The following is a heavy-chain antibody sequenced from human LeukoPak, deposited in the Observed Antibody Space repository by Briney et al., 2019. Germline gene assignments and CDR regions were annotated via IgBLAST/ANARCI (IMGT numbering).Heavy chain of an antibody. CDR1: GYTFDDYA. Sequence: GGSLRLSCAASGYTFDDYATHWVRQAPGKGLEWVSGISWNSGSIGYADSVKGRFTISRDNAKNSLYLQMNSLRAEDTALYYCAKGLRSFLHDAFDIWGQGTTVTVSS. CDR3: AKGLRSFLHDAFDI. V-gene: IGHV3-9*01. CDR2: ISWNSGSI. D-gene: IGHD2/OR15-2a*01. J-gene: IGHJ3*02.